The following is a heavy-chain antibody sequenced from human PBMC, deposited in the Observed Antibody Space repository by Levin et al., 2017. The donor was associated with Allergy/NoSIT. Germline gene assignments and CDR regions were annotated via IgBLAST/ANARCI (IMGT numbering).Heavy chain of an antibody. V-gene: IGHV5-51*01. D-gene: IGHD3-16*01. CDR3: VKSRRLALRFDAFDI. CDR2: IYPSDSDT. J-gene: IGHJ3*02. Sequence: GASVKVSCKGYGYTFSNYWIGWVRQMPGKGLEWMGIIYPSDSDTRYSPSFQGQVSISADKSISTAYLQWSSLKASDSAMYYCVKSRRLALRFDAFDIWGQGTKVTVSS. CDR1: GYTFSNYW.